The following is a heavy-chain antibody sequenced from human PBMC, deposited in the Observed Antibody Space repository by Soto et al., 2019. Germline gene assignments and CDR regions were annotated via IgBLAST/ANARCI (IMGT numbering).Heavy chain of an antibody. Sequence: ASVKVSCKASGYTFTSYYMHWVRQAPGQGLEWMGIINPSGGSTSYAQKFQGRVTMTRDTSTSTVYMELSSLRSEDTAVDYCARERDYYDSSGYYLPIGIWGQGTMVTVSS. CDR3: ARERDYYDSSGYYLPIGI. CDR2: INPSGGST. V-gene: IGHV1-46*01. CDR1: GYTFTSYY. D-gene: IGHD3-22*01. J-gene: IGHJ3*02.